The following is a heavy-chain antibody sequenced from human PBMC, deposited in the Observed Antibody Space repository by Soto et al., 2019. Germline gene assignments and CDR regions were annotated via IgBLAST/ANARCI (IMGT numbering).Heavy chain of an antibody. CDR1: GFTFSSYS. D-gene: IGHD6-19*01. J-gene: IGHJ3*02. CDR2: ISSSSSTI. V-gene: IGHV3-48*01. Sequence: PGGSLRLSCAASGFTFSSYSMNWVRQAPGKGLEWVSYISSSSSTIYYADSVKGRFTISRDNAKNSLYLQMNSLRAEDTAVYYCARGAIGYSSGWSQKGAFDIWGQGTMVTVSS. CDR3: ARGAIGYSSGWSQKGAFDI.